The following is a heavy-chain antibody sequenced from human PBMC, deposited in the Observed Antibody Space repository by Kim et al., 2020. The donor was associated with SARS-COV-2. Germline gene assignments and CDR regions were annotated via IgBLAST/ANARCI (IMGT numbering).Heavy chain of an antibody. Sequence: DAQKFQGRVTMTEDTTTDTAYMELSSLRSEDTAVYYCATDISDYYYFFDYWGQGTLVTVSS. D-gene: IGHD3-22*01. CDR3: ATDISDYYYFFDY. J-gene: IGHJ4*02. V-gene: IGHV1-24*01.